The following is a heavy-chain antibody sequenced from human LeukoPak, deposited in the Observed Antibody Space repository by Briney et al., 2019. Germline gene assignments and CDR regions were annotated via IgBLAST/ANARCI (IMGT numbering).Heavy chain of an antibody. J-gene: IGHJ4*02. CDR2: IYYSGST. CDR1: GGSISITTSY. V-gene: IGHV4-61*01. CDR3: AREKGCSGGSCPADY. Sequence: SSETLSLTCTVSGGSISITTSYWAWIRQPPGKGLEWIGYIYYSGSTNYNPSLKSRVTISVDTSKNQFSLKLSSVTAADTAVYYCAREKGCSGGSCPADYWGQGTLVTVSS. D-gene: IGHD2-15*01.